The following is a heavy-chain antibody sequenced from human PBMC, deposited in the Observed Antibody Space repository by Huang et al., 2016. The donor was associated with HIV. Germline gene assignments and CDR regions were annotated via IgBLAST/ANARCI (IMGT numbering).Heavy chain of an antibody. Sequence: EVQLEQSGAEVKKPGESLKISCKASGYIFRNYWIGWVRQMPGKGLEWMGCVYPGVSATRYGPAFYCRVTGAVEKSIATADIQWSSLRPSDTARYYCATTDGSLATSFDHWGRGTMLTVSS. CDR1: GYIFRNYW. CDR3: ATTDGSLATSFDH. CDR2: VYPGVSAT. D-gene: IGHD2-2*03. J-gene: IGHJ4*02. V-gene: IGHV5-51*03.